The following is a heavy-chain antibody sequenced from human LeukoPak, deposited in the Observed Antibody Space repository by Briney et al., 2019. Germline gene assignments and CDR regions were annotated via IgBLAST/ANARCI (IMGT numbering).Heavy chain of an antibody. CDR3: ARLSLTLVRGVPDTDAFDI. CDR2: IDPSDSYT. CDR1: GYSFTSYW. Sequence: GASLQISCKGSGYSFTSYWISWVRQMPGKGLEWMGRIDPSDSYTNYSPSFQGHVTISADKSISTAYLQWSSLKASDTAMYYCARLSLTLVRGVPDTDAFDIWGQGTMVTVSS. V-gene: IGHV5-10-1*01. D-gene: IGHD3-10*01. J-gene: IGHJ3*02.